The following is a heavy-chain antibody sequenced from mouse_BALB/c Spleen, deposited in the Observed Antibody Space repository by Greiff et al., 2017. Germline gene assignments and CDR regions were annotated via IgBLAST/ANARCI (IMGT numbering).Heavy chain of an antibody. CDR3: TRSDYGSSPYYFDY. V-gene: IGHV1S81*02. CDR1: GYTFTSYY. Sequence: QVQLQQSGAELVKPGASVKLSCKASGYTFTSYYMYWVKQRPGQGLEWIGEINPSNGGTNFNEKFKSKATLTVDKSSSTAYMQLSSLTSEDSAVYYCTRSDYGSSPYYFDYWGQGTTLTVSS. D-gene: IGHD1-1*01. J-gene: IGHJ2*01. CDR2: INPSNGGT.